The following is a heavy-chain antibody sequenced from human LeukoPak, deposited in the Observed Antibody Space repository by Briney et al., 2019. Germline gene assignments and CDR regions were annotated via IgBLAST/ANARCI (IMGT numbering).Heavy chain of an antibody. V-gene: IGHV3-23*01. CDR3: AKPYSSSWLNWFDP. D-gene: IGHD6-13*01. J-gene: IGHJ5*02. Sequence: PGGSLGLSCAASGFTFSSYGMNWVRQAPGKGLEWVSTISGSGGSTYYADSVKGRFTISRDNSKNTLYLQMNSLRAEDTAVYYCAKPYSSSWLNWFDPWGQGTLVTVSS. CDR1: GFTFSSYG. CDR2: ISGSGGST.